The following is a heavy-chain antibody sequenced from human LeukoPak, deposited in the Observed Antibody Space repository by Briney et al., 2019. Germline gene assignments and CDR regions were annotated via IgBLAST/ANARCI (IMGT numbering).Heavy chain of an antibody. CDR3: ARPSRLWPLPAAMEGFDP. Sequence: SETLSLTCSVSGVSVSNHYWSWIRQPPGKGLEWIGWFYYSGGTYFNPSLGSRVTISADTSRNHLSLNLRSLTAADTAVYYCARPSRLWPLPAAMEGFDPWGQGTLVTVSS. D-gene: IGHD2-2*01. CDR1: GVSVSNHY. V-gene: IGHV4-59*02. CDR2: FYYSGGT. J-gene: IGHJ5*02.